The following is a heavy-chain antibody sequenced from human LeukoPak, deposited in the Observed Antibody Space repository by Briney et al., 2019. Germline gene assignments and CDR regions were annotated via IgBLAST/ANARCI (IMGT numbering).Heavy chain of an antibody. CDR3: ARAHDYGGKVQFADY. Sequence: GSLRLSCAASGFTFSSYSMNCVRQAPGKGLEWVSSISSSSSYIYYADSVKGRFTISRDNAKNSLYLQMNSLRAEDTAVYYCARAHDYGGKVQFADYWGQGTLVTVSS. CDR2: ISSSSSYI. CDR1: GFTFSSYS. J-gene: IGHJ4*02. V-gene: IGHV3-21*01. D-gene: IGHD4-23*01.